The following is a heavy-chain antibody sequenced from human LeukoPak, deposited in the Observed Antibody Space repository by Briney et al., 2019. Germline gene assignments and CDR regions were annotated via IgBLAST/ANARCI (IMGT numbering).Heavy chain of an antibody. V-gene: IGHV4-34*01. CDR1: GGSFSDYY. D-gene: IGHD3-22*01. J-gene: IGHJ5*02. Sequence: SETLSLTCAVYGGSFSDYYWSWIRQPPGKGLERIGEINHSGSTNYNPSLKSRVTISVDTSKNQFSLKLSSVTAADTAVYYCARGLTYYYDSSGPWGQGTLVTVSS. CDR3: ARGLTYYYDSSGP. CDR2: INHSGST.